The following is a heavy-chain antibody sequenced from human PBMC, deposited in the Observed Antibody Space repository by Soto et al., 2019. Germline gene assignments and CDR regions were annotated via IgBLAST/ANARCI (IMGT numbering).Heavy chain of an antibody. CDR3: ARIYDSSGDAFDI. J-gene: IGHJ3*02. CDR2: ISGSGGST. CDR1: GFTFSSYA. V-gene: IGHV3-23*01. Sequence: PGGSLRLSCAASGFTFSSYAMSWVRQAPGKGLEWVSAISGSGGSTYYADSVKGRFTISRDNSKNTLYLQMNSLRAEDTAVYYCARIYDSSGDAFDIWGQGTMVTVSS. D-gene: IGHD3-22*01.